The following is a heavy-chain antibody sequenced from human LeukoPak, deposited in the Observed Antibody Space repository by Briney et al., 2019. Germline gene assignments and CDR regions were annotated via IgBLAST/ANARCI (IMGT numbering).Heavy chain of an antibody. D-gene: IGHD4-17*01. CDR3: ARQPTTATFDY. CDR1: GFTFNSYW. CDR2: IKPDGSEK. V-gene: IGHV3-7*01. Sequence: PGGSLRLSCAASGFTFNSYWMGWVRQAPGSGLEWVANIKPDGSEKYYVDSVKGRFTISRDNAKNSLYLHMNSLRAEDTAIYFCARQPTTATFDYWGQGTLATVSS. J-gene: IGHJ4*02.